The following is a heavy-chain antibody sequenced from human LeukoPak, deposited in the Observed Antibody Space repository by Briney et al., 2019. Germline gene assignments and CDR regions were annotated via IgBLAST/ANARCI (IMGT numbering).Heavy chain of an antibody. CDR2: IYTSGST. Sequence: PSETLSLTCTVSGGSISSYYWSWIRQPPGKGLEWIGYIYTSGSTNYNPSLKSRVTISVATSKNQCSLKLSSVTAADTAVYYCAIQYSSSLNREELPDWFDPWGQGTLVTVSS. V-gene: IGHV4-4*09. D-gene: IGHD6-13*01. CDR3: AIQYSSSLNREELPDWFDP. CDR1: GGSISSYY. J-gene: IGHJ5*02.